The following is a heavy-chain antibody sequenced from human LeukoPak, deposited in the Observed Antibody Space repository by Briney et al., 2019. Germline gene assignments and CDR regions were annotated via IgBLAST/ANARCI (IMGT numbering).Heavy chain of an antibody. CDR1: GFTFSSYS. V-gene: IGHV3-21*01. D-gene: IGHD5-12*01. J-gene: IGHJ3*02. Sequence: GGSLRLSCAASGFTFSSYSMNWVRQAPGKGLEWASSISSSSSYIYYADSVKGRFTISRDNAKNSLYLQMNSLRAEDTAVYYCARDSRRYSGYDFVGSDAFDIWGQGTMVTVSS. CDR2: ISSSSSYI. CDR3: ARDSRRYSGYDFVGSDAFDI.